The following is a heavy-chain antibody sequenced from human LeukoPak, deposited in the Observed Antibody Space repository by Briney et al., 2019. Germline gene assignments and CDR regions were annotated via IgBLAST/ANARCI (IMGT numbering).Heavy chain of an antibody. CDR1: GDSISSSRHY. CDR2: IYNNESI. Sequence: SETLSLTCTVSGDSISSSRHYWGWIRQPPGKGLEWIGSIYNNESIYYNPSLKSRVTISGDTSKNQFSLKLSSVTAADTAVYYCARQEGGSGWYYFDYWGQGTLVTVSS. V-gene: IGHV4-39*01. J-gene: IGHJ4*02. CDR3: ARQEGGSGWYYFDY. D-gene: IGHD6-19*01.